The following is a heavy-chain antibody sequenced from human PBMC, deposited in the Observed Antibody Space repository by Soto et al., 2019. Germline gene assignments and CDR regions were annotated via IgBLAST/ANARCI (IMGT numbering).Heavy chain of an antibody. D-gene: IGHD4-17*01. CDR3: AGATTVTTVPYYCCYLDV. V-gene: IGHV1-69*02. J-gene: IGHJ6*03. CDR2: IIPILGIA. Sequence: QVQLVQSGAEVKKPGSSVKVSCKASGGTFSSYTISWVRQAPGQGLEWMGRIIPILGIANYAQKFQGRVTITAAKSPSTAYMELSRLRSEDTAVYYGAGATTVTTVPYYCCYLDVWGKGTTVTVSS. CDR1: GGTFSSYT.